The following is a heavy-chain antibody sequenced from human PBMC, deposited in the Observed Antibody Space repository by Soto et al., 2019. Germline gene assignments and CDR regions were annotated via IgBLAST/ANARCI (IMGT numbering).Heavy chain of an antibody. V-gene: IGHV3-30-3*01. CDR1: GFTFSSYA. Sequence: PGGSLRLSCAASGFTFSSYAMHWARQAPGKGLEWVAVISYDGSNKYYADSVKGRFTISRDNSKNTLYLQMNSLRAEDTAVYYCARGIAVAGQFDYWGQGTLVTVSS. D-gene: IGHD6-19*01. CDR3: ARGIAVAGQFDY. J-gene: IGHJ4*02. CDR2: ISYDGSNK.